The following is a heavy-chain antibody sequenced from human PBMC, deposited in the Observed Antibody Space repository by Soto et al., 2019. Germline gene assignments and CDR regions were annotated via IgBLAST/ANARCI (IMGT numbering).Heavy chain of an antibody. D-gene: IGHD5-12*01. Sequence: PGGSLRLSCAASGFTFRSYGMHWVRQAPGKGLEWVAVIWYDGSNKYYADSVKGRFTISRDNSKNTLYLQMNSLRAEDTAVYYCASLRGWMPYYMDVWGKGTTVTVSS. CDR2: IWYDGSNK. V-gene: IGHV3-33*01. CDR1: GFTFRSYG. J-gene: IGHJ6*03. CDR3: ASLRGWMPYYMDV.